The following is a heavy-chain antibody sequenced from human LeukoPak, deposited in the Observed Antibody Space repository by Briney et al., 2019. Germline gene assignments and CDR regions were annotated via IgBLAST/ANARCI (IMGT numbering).Heavy chain of an antibody. CDR2: INPNMGDT. V-gene: IGHV1-2*06. CDR1: GYTFTGYY. J-gene: IGHJ4*02. CDR3: ARDLVGGIWSAAF. D-gene: IGHD3-3*01. Sequence: GASVKVSCKASGYTFTGYYVHWVRQAPGQGLEWMGRINPNMGDTIYAQRFQGRLTMTKDTSISAAYMALSSLRSDDTAMYYCARDLVGGIWSAAFWGQGTLVTVSS.